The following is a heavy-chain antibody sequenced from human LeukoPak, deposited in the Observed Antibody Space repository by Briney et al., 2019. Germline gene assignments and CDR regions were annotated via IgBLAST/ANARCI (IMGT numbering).Heavy chain of an antibody. CDR1: AGSISNYH. V-gene: IGHV4-59*08. CDR3: ARTNAFDI. J-gene: IGHJ3*02. CDR2: IFYNGST. Sequence: PSETLSLTCTVAAGSISNYHWSWIRQPPGKGLEWTGCIFYNGSTYYNPSLESRVTISVDTSKNQFSLRLSSVTAADTAVYYCARTNAFDIWGQGTMVTVSS.